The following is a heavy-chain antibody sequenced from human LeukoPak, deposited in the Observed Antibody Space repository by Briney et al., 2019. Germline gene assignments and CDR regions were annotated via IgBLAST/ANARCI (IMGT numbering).Heavy chain of an antibody. D-gene: IGHD6-19*01. V-gene: IGHV3-23*01. CDR1: GFTFTTYA. J-gene: IGHJ4*02. Sequence: GGSLRLSCAASGFTFTTYAMTWVRQAPGKGLEWVSGITGSGDTTYYADSVKGRFTISRDNSKSTLYLQMNTLRAEDTAIYYCAKDRYSSGWNCFDYWGQGALVTVSS. CDR2: ITGSGDTT. CDR3: AKDRYSSGWNCFDY.